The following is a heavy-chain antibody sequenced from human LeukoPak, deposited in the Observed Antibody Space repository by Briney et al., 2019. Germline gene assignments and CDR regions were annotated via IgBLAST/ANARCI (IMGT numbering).Heavy chain of an antibody. J-gene: IGHJ6*03. CDR2: INGDGEYT. D-gene: IGHD7-27*01. V-gene: IGHV3-23*01. CDR1: GFTFGGYY. Sequence: GGSLRLSCAASGFTFGGYYTHWVRQAPGKGLEWVSTINGDGEYTVYANSVKGRFTISRDNSKNTLNLQMSSLRAEDTALYYCAKRGDEGYMDVWGRGTTVIVSS. CDR3: AKRGDEGYMDV.